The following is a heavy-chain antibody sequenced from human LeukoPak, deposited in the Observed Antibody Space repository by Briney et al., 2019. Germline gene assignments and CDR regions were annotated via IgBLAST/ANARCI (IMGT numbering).Heavy chain of an antibody. J-gene: IGHJ3*02. V-gene: IGHV3-23*01. CDR2: ISGSGGST. CDR3: AKDPGSWYDAFDI. D-gene: IGHD6-13*01. Sequence: PGGSLRLSXGASGFTFSSYAMSWVRQAPGKGLEWVSAISGSGGSTDYADSVKGRFTISRDNSKNTLYLQMDSLRAEDTAEYYCAKDPGSWYDAFDIWGQGTMVTVSS. CDR1: GFTFSSYA.